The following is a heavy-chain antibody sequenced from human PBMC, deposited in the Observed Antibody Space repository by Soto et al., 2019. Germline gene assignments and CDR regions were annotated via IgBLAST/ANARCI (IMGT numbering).Heavy chain of an antibody. D-gene: IGHD3-10*01. CDR2: ISVDSGNT. CDR1: GYIFTSYG. V-gene: IGHV1-18*01. CDR3: ARFNGSGTTHYMDV. J-gene: IGHJ6*03. Sequence: QVQLVQSGAELKKPGASAKVSCKASGYIFTSYGISWVRQAPGQGLEWMAWISVDSGNTNYAQNFQGRVTMTTDTSASTAHIELRSLRSDDTALYYCARFNGSGTTHYMDVWGKGTTVIVSS.